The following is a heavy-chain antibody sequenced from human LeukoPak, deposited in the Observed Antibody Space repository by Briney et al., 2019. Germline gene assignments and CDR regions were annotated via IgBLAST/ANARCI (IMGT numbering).Heavy chain of an antibody. CDR3: ARGENSGSYFSYFDS. D-gene: IGHD3-10*01. J-gene: IGHJ5*01. V-gene: IGHV4-34*01. CDR1: GGSFSGHY. CDR2: IDHTGRS. Sequence: PSETLSLTCAVYGGSFSGHYWTWIRQPPGKGLEWIGEIDHTGRSTYNPCLTSRVTISKDSSKNQFSLSLGSVIAADTAVYFCARGENSGSYFSYFDSWAQRTPVTVSS.